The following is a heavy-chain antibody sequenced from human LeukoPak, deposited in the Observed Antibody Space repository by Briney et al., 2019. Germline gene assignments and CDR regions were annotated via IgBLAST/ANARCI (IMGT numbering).Heavy chain of an antibody. J-gene: IGHJ4*02. Sequence: PSETLSLTCTVSGDSISSYYWSWIRQPPGKGLEWIGYIYYSGSTNYNPSLKSRVTISVDTSKNQFSLKLSSVTAADTAVYYCARGYYDSSGYYNFDYWGQGTLVTVSS. CDR1: GDSISSYY. CDR3: ARGYYDSSGYYNFDY. V-gene: IGHV4-59*01. CDR2: IYYSGST. D-gene: IGHD3-22*01.